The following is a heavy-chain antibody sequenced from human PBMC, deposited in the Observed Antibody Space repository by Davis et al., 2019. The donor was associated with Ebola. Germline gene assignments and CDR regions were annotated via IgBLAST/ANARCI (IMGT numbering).Heavy chain of an antibody. D-gene: IGHD2-2*01. CDR2: INPSGGST. CDR1: GYSLSSYY. J-gene: IGHJ3*02. CDR3: ARARMPSRPFDI. Sequence: ASVKVSCKASGYSLSSYYIHWVRQAPGQGLEWMGVINPSGGSTSYAQRFQGRVTMTRDTSTSTVYMDLSSLTSEDTAVFYCARARMPSRPFDIWGQGTMVSVSS. V-gene: IGHV1-46*01.